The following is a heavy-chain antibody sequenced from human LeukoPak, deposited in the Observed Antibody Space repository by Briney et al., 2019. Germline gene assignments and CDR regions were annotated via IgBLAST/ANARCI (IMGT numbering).Heavy chain of an antibody. CDR2: TYYRSKWYN. D-gene: IGHD2-21*01. Sequence: WVRQAPGQGLEWLGRTYYRSKWYNDYAVSVKSRITINPDTSKNQFSLQLNSVTPEDTAVYYCARVGDGYFHFDYWGQGTLVTVSS. V-gene: IGHV6-1*01. J-gene: IGHJ4*02. CDR3: ARVGDGYFHFDY.